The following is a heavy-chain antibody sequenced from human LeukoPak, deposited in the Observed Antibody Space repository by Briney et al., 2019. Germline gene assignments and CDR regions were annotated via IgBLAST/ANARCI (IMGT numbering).Heavy chain of an antibody. Sequence: SETLSLTCTVSGGSISSSSYYWGWIRQPPGKGLEWIGSIYYSGSTYYNPSLKSRVTISVDTSKNQFSLKLSSVTAADTAVYYCAREGDGYDYGSGSYYRSGFDYWGQGTLVTVSS. CDR2: IYYSGST. J-gene: IGHJ4*02. CDR3: AREGDGYDYGSGSYYRSGFDY. V-gene: IGHV4-39*07. CDR1: GGSISSSSYY. D-gene: IGHD3-10*01.